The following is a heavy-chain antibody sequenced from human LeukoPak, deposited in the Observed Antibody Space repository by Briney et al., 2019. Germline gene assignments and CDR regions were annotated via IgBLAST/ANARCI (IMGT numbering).Heavy chain of an antibody. Sequence: SETLSLTCTVSGGSISSYYWSWIRQPPGRGLEWIGYIYYSGSTNYTPSLTSRVTISVDTTKNQFSLKLSSVTAADTAVYYCARAVHKYYFDYWGQGTLVTVSS. D-gene: IGHD1-1*01. CDR1: GGSISSYY. CDR3: ARAVHKYYFDY. CDR2: IYYSGST. J-gene: IGHJ4*02. V-gene: IGHV4-59*01.